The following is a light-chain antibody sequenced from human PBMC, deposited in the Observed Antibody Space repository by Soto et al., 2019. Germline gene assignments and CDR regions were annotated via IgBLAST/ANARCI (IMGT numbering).Light chain of an antibody. CDR1: SSNIGADYD. CDR3: QSYDTSLGFV. V-gene: IGLV1-40*01. Sequence: QSVLTQPPSVSGAPGQRVTFSCFGSSSNIGADYDVHWYQQLPGTAPKLLIYGNNNRPSGVPDRFSGSKSGASAALAITGLQPEDEADYYCQSYDTSLGFVFGTGTKLTVL. J-gene: IGLJ1*01. CDR2: GNN.